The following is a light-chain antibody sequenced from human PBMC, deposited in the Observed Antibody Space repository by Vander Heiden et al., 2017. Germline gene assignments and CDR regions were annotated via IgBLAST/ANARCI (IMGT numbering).Light chain of an antibody. CDR1: SSDVGDYNY. CDR2: DVS. Sequence: QSPLTQPASVSGSPGQSITISCTGTSSDVGDYNYVSWYQQHPGKAPKLLIYDVSKRPSGVSNRFSGSKSGNTASLIISGLQAEDEAEYHCSSYANSSTLIFGGGTKVTVL. CDR3: SSYANSSTLI. J-gene: IGLJ2*01. V-gene: IGLV2-14*03.